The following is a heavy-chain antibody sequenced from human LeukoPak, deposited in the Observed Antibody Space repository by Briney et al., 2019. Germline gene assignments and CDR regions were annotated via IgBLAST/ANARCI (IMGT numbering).Heavy chain of an antibody. CDR2: ISAYNGNT. J-gene: IGHJ4*02. D-gene: IGHD6-19*01. CDR1: GYTFTSYG. Sequence: ASVKVSCKASGYTFTSYGISWVRQAPGQGLEWMGWISAYNGNTNYAQKLQGRVTMTTDTSTSTAYMELRSLRSDDTAVYYCARAGGPYSSGWHFDYWGQGTLVTVSP. V-gene: IGHV1-18*01. CDR3: ARAGGPYSSGWHFDY.